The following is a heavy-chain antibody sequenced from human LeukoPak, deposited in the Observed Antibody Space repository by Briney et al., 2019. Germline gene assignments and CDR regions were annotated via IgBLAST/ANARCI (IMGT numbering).Heavy chain of an antibody. CDR3: AISAWGQLSWFDP. CDR2: INPNSGGT. V-gene: IGHV1-2*02. J-gene: IGHJ5*02. D-gene: IGHD3-16*01. CDR1: GYTFTDYY. Sequence: GASVRVSCKASGYTFTDYYIDWVRQAPGQGLEWMWWINPNSGGTNFAQKFQGRVTMTRDTSISTVYMDLSSLRSDDTAVYYCAISAWGQLSWFDPWGQGTLVAVSS.